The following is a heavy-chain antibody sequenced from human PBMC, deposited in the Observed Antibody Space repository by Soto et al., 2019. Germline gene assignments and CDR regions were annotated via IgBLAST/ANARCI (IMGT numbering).Heavy chain of an antibody. CDR1: GYTFTSYG. CDR2: ITVSNGNP. V-gene: IGHV1-18*01. D-gene: IGHD1-1*01. CDR3: ARWLQLRPLDY. J-gene: IGHJ4*02. Sequence: QVQLVQSGGEVKKPGASVKVSCKASGYTFTSYGIGWVRQAPGQGLEYMGWITVSNGNPNFAQKFRDRVTLTTDTSTNTAYMELRSLRSDDTAVYYCARWLQLRPLDYWGQGTLVTVSS.